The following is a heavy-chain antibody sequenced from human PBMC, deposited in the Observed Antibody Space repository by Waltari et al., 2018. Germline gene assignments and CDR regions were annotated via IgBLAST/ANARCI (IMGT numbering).Heavy chain of an antibody. Sequence: QVQLVESGGGVVQPGRSLRLSCAASGFTFSSYGMHWVRQAPGKGLEWVAVISYDGSNKYYADSVKGRFTISRDNAKNSLYLQMNSLRAEDTALYYCAREYGDSRQYYYMDVWGKGTTVTVSS. V-gene: IGHV3-30*03. D-gene: IGHD4-17*01. J-gene: IGHJ6*03. CDR3: AREYGDSRQYYYMDV. CDR2: ISYDGSNK. CDR1: GFTFSSYG.